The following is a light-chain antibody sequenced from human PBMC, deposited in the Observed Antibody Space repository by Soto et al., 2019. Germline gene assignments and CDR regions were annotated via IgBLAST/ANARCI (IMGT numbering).Light chain of an antibody. V-gene: IGLV2-23*01. Sequence: QSALTQPASVSGSPGQSITISCTGTSSDVGSYNLVSWYPQQPGKAPKLMIYEGSTRPSGVSNRLSGSKSGNTASLTISGLQAEDEADYYCCSYAGSSTVVFGGGTKLTVL. CDR2: EGS. CDR3: CSYAGSSTVV. CDR1: SSDVGSYNL. J-gene: IGLJ2*01.